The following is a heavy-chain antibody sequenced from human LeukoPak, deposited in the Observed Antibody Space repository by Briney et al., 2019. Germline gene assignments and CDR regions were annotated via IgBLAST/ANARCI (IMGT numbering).Heavy chain of an antibody. CDR1: GGSISSYY. CDR3: AGGGSDGYSYGSFYYMDV. V-gene: IGHV4-59*01. D-gene: IGHD5-18*01. J-gene: IGHJ6*03. CDR2: IYYSGST. Sequence: PSETLSLTCTVSGGSISSYYWSWIRQPPGKGLEWIGYIYYSGSTNYNPSLKSRVTISVVTSKNQFSLKLSSVTAADTAVYYCAGGGSDGYSYGSFYYMDVWGKGTTVTVSS.